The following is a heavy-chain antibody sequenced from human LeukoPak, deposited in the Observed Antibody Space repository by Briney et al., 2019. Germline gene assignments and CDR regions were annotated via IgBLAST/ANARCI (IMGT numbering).Heavy chain of an antibody. Sequence: SETLSLTCTVSGGSISSYYWSWIRQPPGKGLEWLGYIYYSGSTNYNPSLKSRVTISVDTSKNQFSLKLNSVTAADTAAYYCAREGGRNRVGLFDPWGQGTLVTVSS. D-gene: IGHD1/OR15-1a*01. J-gene: IGHJ5*02. CDR3: AREGGRNRVGLFDP. CDR1: GGSISSYY. V-gene: IGHV4-59*12. CDR2: IYYSGST.